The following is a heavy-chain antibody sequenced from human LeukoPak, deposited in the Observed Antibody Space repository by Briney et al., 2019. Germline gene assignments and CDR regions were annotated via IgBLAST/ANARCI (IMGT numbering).Heavy chain of an antibody. D-gene: IGHD3-22*01. Sequence: ASVKVSCKASGYTFTSYDINWERQATGQGLEWMGWMNPNSANTGYALKFQGRVTMTRNTSISTAYMELSSLTSEDTAVYYCARGLGVNSGYYVDYWGQGTLVTVSS. CDR1: GYTFTSYD. V-gene: IGHV1-8*01. CDR3: ARGLGVNSGYYVDY. J-gene: IGHJ4*02. CDR2: MNPNSANT.